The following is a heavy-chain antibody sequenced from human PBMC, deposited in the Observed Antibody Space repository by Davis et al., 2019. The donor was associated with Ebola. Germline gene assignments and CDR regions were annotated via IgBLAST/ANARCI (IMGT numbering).Heavy chain of an antibody. CDR1: QNSFTIGKW. V-gene: IGHV5-51*01. D-gene: IGHD3-3*01. CDR3: ARLPIYYDFWSGPRSRGGRYYYYGMDV. Sequence: GESLKISCTAPQNSFTIGKWIGWVRQVPGGGLEWVGILYPDDWDTRYSPSFQGQVTISADKSISTAYLQWSSLTASDTAMYYCARLPIYYDFWSGPRSRGGRYYYYGMDVWGQGTTVTVSS. CDR2: LYPDDWDT. J-gene: IGHJ6*02.